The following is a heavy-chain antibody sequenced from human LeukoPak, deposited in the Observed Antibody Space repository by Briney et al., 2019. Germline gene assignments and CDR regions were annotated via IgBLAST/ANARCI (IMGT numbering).Heavy chain of an antibody. J-gene: IGHJ4*02. D-gene: IGHD2-2*01. CDR1: GFTFSSYG. Sequence: GGSLRLSCAASGFTFSSYGMSWVRQAPGNGLEWCSAISGSGGSTYYADSVKGRFTIYRENSKNTLYLQMNSLRAEDTAVYYCAKAAGRDEDIVVVPAAYYFDYWGQGTLVTVSS. CDR2: ISGSGGST. V-gene: IGHV3-23*01. CDR3: AKAAGRDEDIVVVPAAYYFDY.